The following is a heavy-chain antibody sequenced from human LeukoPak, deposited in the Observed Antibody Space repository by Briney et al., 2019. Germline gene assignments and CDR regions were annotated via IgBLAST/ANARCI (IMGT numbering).Heavy chain of an antibody. CDR3: ARVPSYYDILTGYG. J-gene: IGHJ4*02. V-gene: IGHV1-69*13. D-gene: IGHD3-9*01. CDR1: GGTFSSYA. CDR2: IIPIFGTA. Sequence: GASVKVSCKASGGTFSSYAISWVRQAPGQGLEWMGGIIPIFGTANYAQKFQGRVTITADESTSTAYMELSSLRSEDTAVYYCARVPSYYDILTGYGWGQGTLVTVSS.